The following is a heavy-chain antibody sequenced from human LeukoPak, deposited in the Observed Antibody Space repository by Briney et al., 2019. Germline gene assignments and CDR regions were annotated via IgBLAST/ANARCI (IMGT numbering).Heavy chain of an antibody. CDR1: RGTFSSYT. CDR3: ARGGGQYCSSTSCSNWFDP. D-gene: IGHD2-2*01. CDR2: IIPILGIA. V-gene: IGHV1-69*02. J-gene: IGHJ5*02. Sequence: SVKVSCKASRGTFSSYTISWVRQAPGQGFEWMGSIIPILGIANYAQKFQGRVTITADKSTSTAYMELSSLRSEDTAVYYCARGGGQYCSSTSCSNWFDPWGQGTLVTVSS.